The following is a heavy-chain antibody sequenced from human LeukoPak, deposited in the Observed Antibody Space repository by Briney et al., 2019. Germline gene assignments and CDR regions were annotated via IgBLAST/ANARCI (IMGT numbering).Heavy chain of an antibody. J-gene: IGHJ5*02. CDR1: GYTFTSYD. Sequence: ASVKVSCKASGYTFTSYDINWVRQATGQGLEWMGWMNPNSGNTGYAQKFQGRVTMTTDTFTSTVYMELRSLRSDDTAVYYCARVPTDITVMDPWGQGTLVTVS. CDR3: ARVPTDITVMDP. D-gene: IGHD4-11*01. CDR2: MNPNSGNT. V-gene: IGHV1-8*02.